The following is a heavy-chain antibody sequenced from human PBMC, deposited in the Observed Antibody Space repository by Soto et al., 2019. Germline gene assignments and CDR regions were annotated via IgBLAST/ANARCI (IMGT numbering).Heavy chain of an antibody. CDR3: ARNSSGWYFPLLDY. Sequence: ASVKVSCKASGYTFTSYGIRWVRQAPGQGLEWMGWISAYNGNTNYAQKLQGRVTMTTDTSTSTAYMELRSLRSDDTAVYYCARNSSGWYFPLLDYWGQGTLVTVSS. J-gene: IGHJ4*02. V-gene: IGHV1-18*01. CDR2: ISAYNGNT. CDR1: GYTFTSYG. D-gene: IGHD6-19*01.